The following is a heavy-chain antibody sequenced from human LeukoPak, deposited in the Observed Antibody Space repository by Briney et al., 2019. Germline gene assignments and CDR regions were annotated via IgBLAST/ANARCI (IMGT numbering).Heavy chain of an antibody. V-gene: IGHV4-28*05. CDR1: GYSISSSNW. CDR3: ACNVYHYYMDV. Sequence: SDTLSLTCAVSGYSISSSNWWGWIRPPPGKGLEWIGYIYYSGSIYYNPSLKSRVTMSVDTSKNQFTLKLSSVTAVDTAVYYCACNVYHYYMDVWGKGTTVTVSS. D-gene: IGHD1-14*01. J-gene: IGHJ6*03. CDR2: IYYSGSI.